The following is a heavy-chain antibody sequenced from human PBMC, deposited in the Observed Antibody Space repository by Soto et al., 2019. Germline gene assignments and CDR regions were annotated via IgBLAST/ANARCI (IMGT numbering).Heavy chain of an antibody. CDR3: AKDDPITIFGVVIGLMDV. D-gene: IGHD3-3*01. CDR2: ISGSGGST. CDR1: GFTFSSYA. V-gene: IGHV3-23*01. Sequence: HPGGSLSLSCAASGFTFSSYAMSWVRQAPGKGLEWVSAISGSGGSTYYADSVKGRFTISRDNSKNTLYLQMNSLRAEDTAVYYCAKDDPITIFGVVIGLMDVWGKGTTVTVSS. J-gene: IGHJ6*03.